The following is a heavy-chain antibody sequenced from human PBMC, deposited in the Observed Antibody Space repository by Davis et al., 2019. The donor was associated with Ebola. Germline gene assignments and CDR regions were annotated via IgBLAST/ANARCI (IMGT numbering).Heavy chain of an antibody. CDR2: IYYSGST. CDR1: GGSISSYY. J-gene: IGHJ6*02. D-gene: IGHD5-12*01. CDR3: ARDRGWLRRGPGGMDV. Sequence: GSLRLSCTVSGGSISSYYWSWIRQPPGKGLEWIGYIYYSGSTNYNPSLKSRVTISVDTSKNQFSLKLSSVTAADTAVYYCARDRGWLRRGPGGMDVWGQGTTVTVSS. V-gene: IGHV4-59*01.